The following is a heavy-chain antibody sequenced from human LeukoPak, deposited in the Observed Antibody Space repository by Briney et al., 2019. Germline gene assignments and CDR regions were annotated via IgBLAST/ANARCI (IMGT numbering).Heavy chain of an antibody. CDR3: ARMGIRLFDWLPTYYFDY. V-gene: IGHV4-59*08. CDR2: IHYSGST. D-gene: IGHD3-9*01. J-gene: IGHJ4*02. Sequence: SETLSLTCGVSSGSISNYYWSWIRQPPGKGLEWIEYIHYSGSTHYNPSLRSRATISVDTSKNQLSLKLTSVTAADTAVYYCARMGIRLFDWLPTYYFDYWGQGTLVTVSS. CDR1: SGSISNYY.